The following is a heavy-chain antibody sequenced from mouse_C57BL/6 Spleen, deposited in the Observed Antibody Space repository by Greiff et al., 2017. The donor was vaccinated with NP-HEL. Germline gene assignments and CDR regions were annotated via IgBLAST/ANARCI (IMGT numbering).Heavy chain of an antibody. CDR3: ARSIYYYGSSYNDY. D-gene: IGHD1-1*01. Sequence: VQLQQPGAELVMPGASVKLSCKASGYTFTSYWMHWVKQRPGQGLEWIGEIDPSDSYTNYNQKFKGKSTLTVDKSSSTAYMQLSSLTSEDSAVYYCARSIYYYGSSYNDYWGQGTTLTVSS. CDR2: IDPSDSYT. CDR1: GYTFTSYW. J-gene: IGHJ2*01. V-gene: IGHV1-69*01.